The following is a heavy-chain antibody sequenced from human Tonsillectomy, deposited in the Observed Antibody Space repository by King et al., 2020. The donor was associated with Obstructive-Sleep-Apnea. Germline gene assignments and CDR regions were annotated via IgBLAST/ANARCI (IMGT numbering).Heavy chain of an antibody. D-gene: IGHD2-2*01. Sequence: VQLQESGPGLVKSSGTLSLTCAVSGGSISSSNWWSWVRQPPGKGLEWIGEIDHSGSTNYNPSLKSRVTISVDKSKNQFSLKLSSVTAADTAVYYCARRQYQLPTFYFYYGMDVWGQGTTVTVSS. CDR3: ARRQYQLPTFYFYYGMDV. J-gene: IGHJ6*02. V-gene: IGHV4-4*02. CDR1: GGSISSSNW. CDR2: IDHSGST.